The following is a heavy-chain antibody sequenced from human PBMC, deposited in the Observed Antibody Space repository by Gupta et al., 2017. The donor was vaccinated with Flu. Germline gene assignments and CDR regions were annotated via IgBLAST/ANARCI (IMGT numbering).Heavy chain of an antibody. CDR2: ISGSGSST. Sequence: EVQLLDSGGNLVQPGGSLRLSCAASGFTFSSYAMSWVRQAPGRGLEWVSGISGSGSSTYYPDSVKGRFTISRDNSKNTLYLQMNSLRPEDTAVYYCAKGLAATKLVGGLNFQHWGQGTLVTVSS. D-gene: IGHD6-13*01. CDR3: AKGLAATKLVGGLNFQH. V-gene: IGHV3-23*01. CDR1: GFTFSSYA. J-gene: IGHJ1*01.